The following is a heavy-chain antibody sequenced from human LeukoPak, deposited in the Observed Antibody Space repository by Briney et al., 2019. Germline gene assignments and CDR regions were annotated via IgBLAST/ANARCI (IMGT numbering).Heavy chain of an antibody. D-gene: IGHD2-15*01. CDR2: IYYSGST. J-gene: IGHJ3*02. CDR1: GGSISSSGYY. V-gene: IGHV4-61*08. Sequence: PSETLSLTCTVSGGSISSSGYYWGWIRQPPGKGLEWIGYIYYSGSTNYNPSLKSRVTISVDTSKNQFSLKLSSVTAADTAVYYCARGTGWYGRPDAFDIWGQGTMVTVSS. CDR3: ARGTGWYGRPDAFDI.